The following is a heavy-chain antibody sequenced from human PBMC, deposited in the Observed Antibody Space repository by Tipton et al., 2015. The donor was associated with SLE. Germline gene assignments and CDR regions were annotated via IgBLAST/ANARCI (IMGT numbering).Heavy chain of an antibody. V-gene: IGHV4-34*01. Sequence: TLSLTCAVYGGSFSGYYWSWIRQPPGKGLEWIGEINQSGSTNYNPSLKSRVTISVDTSKSQFSLKLSSVTAADTAEYYCARGQRPGYCSRASCPHYYYYMDVLGKGTTVTVSS. D-gene: IGHD2-15*01. CDR2: INQSGST. CDR1: GGSFSGYY. CDR3: ARGQRPGYCSRASCPHYYYYMDV. J-gene: IGHJ6*03.